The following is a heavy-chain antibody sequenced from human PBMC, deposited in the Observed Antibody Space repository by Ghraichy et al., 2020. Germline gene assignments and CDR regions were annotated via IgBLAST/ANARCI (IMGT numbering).Heavy chain of an antibody. CDR2: IYYSWSN. V-gene: IGHV4-39*01. CDR1: GGSISSSSYY. D-gene: IGHD6-13*01. Sequence: SETLSLTCTVSGGSISSSSYYWGWFRQPPGKGLEWIGSIYYSWSNYYNPSHKSLVTISVDTSKNHFSLMLSSVTAADSSLYYCARHLNSGSWYNWCDPWGQGTLVTVS. CDR3: ARHLNSGSWYNWCDP. J-gene: IGHJ5*02.